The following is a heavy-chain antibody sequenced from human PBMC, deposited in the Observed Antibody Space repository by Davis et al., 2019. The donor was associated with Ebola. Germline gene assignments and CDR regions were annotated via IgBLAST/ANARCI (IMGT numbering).Heavy chain of an antibody. CDR3: ARYYYESSGYYPGPFDY. V-gene: IGHV4-34*01. D-gene: IGHD3-22*01. Sequence: SETLSLTCAVHGGSFSGYYWSWIRQPPGKGLEWTGEINHIGSTNYNPSLKSRVTITVDTSNNQFSLKLSSVTAADTAVYYCARYYYESSGYYPGPFDYGGQGTLVTVSS. J-gene: IGHJ4*02. CDR2: INHIGST. CDR1: GGSFSGYY.